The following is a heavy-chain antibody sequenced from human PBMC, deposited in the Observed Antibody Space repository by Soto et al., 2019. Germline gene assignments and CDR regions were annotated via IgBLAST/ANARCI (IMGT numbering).Heavy chain of an antibody. CDR3: ARERNIVVVTAEYYFAY. CDR2: IWYDGSNK. D-gene: IGHD2-21*02. J-gene: IGHJ4*02. V-gene: IGHV3-33*01. Sequence: QVQLVESGGGVVQPGRSLRLSCAASGFTFSSYGMHWVRQAPGKGLEWVAVIWYDGSNKYYADSVKGRFPISRDNSKNTLYLQMNSLRAEDTAVYYCARERNIVVVTAEYYFAYWGQGTLVTVSS. CDR1: GFTFSSYG.